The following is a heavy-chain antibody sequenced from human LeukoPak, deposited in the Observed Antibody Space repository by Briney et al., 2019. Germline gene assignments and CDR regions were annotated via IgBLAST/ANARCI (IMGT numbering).Heavy chain of an antibody. J-gene: IGHJ4*02. D-gene: IGHD3-10*01. Sequence: SETLSLTCTVSGGSISSSSYYWGWIRQPPGKGLEWIGSIYYSGSTYYNPSLKSRVTISEDTSKNQLSLKLSSVTAADTAVYFCATGSQYGNKWYVGNWGQGTLVTVSS. CDR2: IYYSGST. V-gene: IGHV4-39*01. CDR3: ATGSQYGNKWYVGN. CDR1: GGSISSSSYY.